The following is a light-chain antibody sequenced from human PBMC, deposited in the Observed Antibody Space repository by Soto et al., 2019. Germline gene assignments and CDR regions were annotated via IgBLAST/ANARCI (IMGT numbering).Light chain of an antibody. CDR2: AAS. J-gene: IGKJ4*01. CDR1: QNIKTY. Sequence: DIQMTQSPSSLSASVGDSVTITCRASQNIKTYLNWYQQKPGKAPKLLICAASTLLSGVPSRFSGSGSGTDFTLTISSLQPEDFATYSCQHSHSAPLTFGGGTKVDIK. CDR3: QHSHSAPLT. V-gene: IGKV1-39*01.